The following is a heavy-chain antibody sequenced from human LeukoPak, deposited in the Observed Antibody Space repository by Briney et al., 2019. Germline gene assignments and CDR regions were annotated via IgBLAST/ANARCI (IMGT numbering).Heavy chain of an antibody. CDR3: AKDRSGTSDIGHGDFYY. CDR2: ISGSGGST. CDR1: GFTFSSYA. V-gene: IGHV3-23*01. Sequence: GGSLRLSCAASGFTFSSYAVSWVRQAPGKGLEWVSSISGSGGSTYSADSVKGRFTISRDNSKNTLYLQMNSLRAADTALYYCAKDRSGTSDIGHGDFYYCGQGTLATVSS. D-gene: IGHD5-12*01. J-gene: IGHJ4*02.